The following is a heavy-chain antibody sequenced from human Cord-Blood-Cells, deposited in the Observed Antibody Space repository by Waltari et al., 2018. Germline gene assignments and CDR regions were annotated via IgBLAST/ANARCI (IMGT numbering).Heavy chain of an antibody. CDR3: ASLGIAVAGTEVWDY. CDR2: INHSGSN. V-gene: IGHV4-34*01. CDR1: GGSFSGYY. J-gene: IGHJ4*02. Sequence: QVQLQQWGAGLLKPSETLSLTCAVYGGSFSGYYWSWIRQPPGKGLEWIGEINHSGSNNYNPSLKSRVTISVDTSKNQFSLKLSSVTAADTAVYYCASLGIAVAGTEVWDYWGQGTLVTVSS. D-gene: IGHD6-19*01.